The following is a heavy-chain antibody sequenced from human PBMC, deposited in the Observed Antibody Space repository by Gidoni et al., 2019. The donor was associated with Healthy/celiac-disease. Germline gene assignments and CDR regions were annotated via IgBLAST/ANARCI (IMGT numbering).Heavy chain of an antibody. CDR1: GFTFSSYG. V-gene: IGHV3-33*01. Sequence: QVQLVESGGGVVQPGRSLRLSCAASGFTFSSYGMHWVRQAPGKGLEWVAVIWYDGSNKYYADSVKGRFTISRDNSKNTLYLQMNSLRAEDTAVYYCARVSLRAVAGTRGIRGMDVWGQGTTVTVSS. J-gene: IGHJ6*02. D-gene: IGHD6-19*01. CDR3: ARVSLRAVAGTRGIRGMDV. CDR2: IWYDGSNK.